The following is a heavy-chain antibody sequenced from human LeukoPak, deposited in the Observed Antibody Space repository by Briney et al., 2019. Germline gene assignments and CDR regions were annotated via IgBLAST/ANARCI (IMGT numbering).Heavy chain of an antibody. CDR1: GYTFTSYD. CDR3: ARGIGYGDYVRYYYYMDV. Sequence: GASVKVSCKASGYTFTSYDINWVRQATGQGLEWMRWMNPNSGNTGYAQKFQGRVTITRNTSISTAYMELSSLRSEDTAVYYCARGIGYGDYVRYYYYMDVRGKGTTVTVSS. CDR2: MNPNSGNT. D-gene: IGHD4-17*01. J-gene: IGHJ6*03. V-gene: IGHV1-8*03.